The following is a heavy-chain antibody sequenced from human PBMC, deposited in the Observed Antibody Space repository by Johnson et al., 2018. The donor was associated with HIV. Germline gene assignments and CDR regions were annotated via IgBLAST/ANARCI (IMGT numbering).Heavy chain of an antibody. CDR3: ARGMTTVTKHDAFDI. J-gene: IGHJ3*02. CDR2: ISYDGSNK. CDR1: GFTFSSYA. V-gene: IGHV3-30-3*01. Sequence: QVQLVESGGGLVKPGGSLRLSCAASGFTFSSYAMHWVRQAPGKGLEWVAVISYDGSNKYYADSVKGRFTISRDNSKNTLYLQMNSLRAEDTAVYYCARGMTTVTKHDAFDIWGQGTMVTVSS. D-gene: IGHD4-17*01.